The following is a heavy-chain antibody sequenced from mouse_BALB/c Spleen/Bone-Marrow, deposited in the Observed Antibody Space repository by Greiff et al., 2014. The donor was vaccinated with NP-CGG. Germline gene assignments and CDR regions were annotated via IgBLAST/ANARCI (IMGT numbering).Heavy chain of an antibody. CDR2: IDPANVNT. D-gene: IGHD1-1*01. V-gene: IGHV14-3*02. CDR1: GFNIKNTY. Sequence: VQLQQPGAELVKPGASVKLSCTASGFNIKNTYIHWVKQRPEQGLEWIGRIDPANVNTKYDPMFQGKATITADTSSNTAYLQLSSLTSEDTAVYYCATYYYGSSLFAYWGQGTLVTVSA. CDR3: ATYYYGSSLFAY. J-gene: IGHJ3*01.